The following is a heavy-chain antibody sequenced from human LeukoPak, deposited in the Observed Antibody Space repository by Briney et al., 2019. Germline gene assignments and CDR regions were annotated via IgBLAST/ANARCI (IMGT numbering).Heavy chain of an antibody. CDR3: ARVTGSYALLDAYDI. CDR1: GFTVSSNY. V-gene: IGHV3-53*01. CDR2: IYSGGST. Sequence: GGSLRLSCAASGFTVSSNYMSWVRQAPGKGLEWVSVIYSGGSTYYADSVKGRFTISRDNSKNTLYLQMNSLRAEDTAVYYCARVTGSYALLDAYDIWGQGTMVTVSS. D-gene: IGHD3-10*01. J-gene: IGHJ3*02.